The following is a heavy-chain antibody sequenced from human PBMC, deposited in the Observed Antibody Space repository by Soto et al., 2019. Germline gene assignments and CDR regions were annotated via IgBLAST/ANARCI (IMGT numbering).Heavy chain of an antibody. Sequence: PGGSLRLSCAASGLTFNDYAMHWVRQAPGKGLEWVAGTSYDGSNKYYADSVKGRFTISRDNSKNTLYLQMNSLRAEDTAVYYCARDLSVRPLYDSWGQGTLVTVSS. CDR2: TSYDGSNK. CDR3: ARDLSVRPLYDS. J-gene: IGHJ4*02. D-gene: IGHD1-1*01. CDR1: GLTFNDYA. V-gene: IGHV3-30-3*01.